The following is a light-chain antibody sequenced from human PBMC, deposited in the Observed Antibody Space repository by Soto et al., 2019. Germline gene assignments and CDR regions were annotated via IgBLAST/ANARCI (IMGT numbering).Light chain of an antibody. V-gene: IGKV1-5*03. CDR1: QSVNSW. CDR2: RAS. Sequence: DIQMTQSPSTLSASVGDRVTITCRASQSVNSWLAWYQQKPGKAPKLLIYRASSLENGVPSRFGGRGSGTEFIFTISSLQPDDSATYYCQQYSSDSTFGQGTKVGIK. J-gene: IGKJ1*01. CDR3: QQYSSDST.